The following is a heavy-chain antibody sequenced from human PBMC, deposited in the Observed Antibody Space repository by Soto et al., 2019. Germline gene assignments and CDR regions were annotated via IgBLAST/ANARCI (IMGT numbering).Heavy chain of an antibody. CDR3: ATMNGYFEY. V-gene: IGHV3-23*01. D-gene: IGHD3-22*01. CDR1: GLRFSSYS. Sequence: PGGSLRLSCADSGLRFSSYSMSWVRQTPGKGLEWVAAITATGDRTYCADSVTGRFTISRDNSKKTHYLQVTSLRAEDTAMYYCATMNGYFEYWGQGTPVTVSS. CDR2: ITATGDRT. J-gene: IGHJ4*02.